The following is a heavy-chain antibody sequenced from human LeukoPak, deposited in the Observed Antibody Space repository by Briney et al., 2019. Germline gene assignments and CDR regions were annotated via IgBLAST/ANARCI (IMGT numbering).Heavy chain of an antibody. V-gene: IGHV3-7*01. CDR3: ARLYYYDSSGYPPLDY. Sequence: GGSLRLSCAASGFTFSSYWMSWVRQAPGKGLEWVANIKQDGSEEYYVDSVKGRFTISRDNAKNSLYLQMNSLRAEDTAVYYCARLYYYDSSGYPPLDYWGQGTLVTVSS. CDR1: GFTFSSYW. D-gene: IGHD3-22*01. CDR2: IKQDGSEE. J-gene: IGHJ4*02.